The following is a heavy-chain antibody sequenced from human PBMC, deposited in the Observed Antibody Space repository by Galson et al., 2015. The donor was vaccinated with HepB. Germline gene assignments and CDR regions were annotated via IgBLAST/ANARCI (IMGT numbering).Heavy chain of an antibody. J-gene: IGHJ4*02. Sequence: SLRLSCAASGFTFSSYAMHWVRQAPGKGLEWVAVISYDGSNKYYADSVKGRFTISRDNSKNTLYLQMNSLRAEDTAVYYCARDRVVAATIYYFDYWGQGTLVTVSS. CDR1: GFTFSSYA. CDR2: ISYDGSNK. V-gene: IGHV3-30-3*01. CDR3: ARDRVVAATIYYFDY. D-gene: IGHD2-15*01.